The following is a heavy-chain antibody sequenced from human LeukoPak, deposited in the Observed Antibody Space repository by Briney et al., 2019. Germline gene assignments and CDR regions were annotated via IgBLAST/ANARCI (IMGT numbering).Heavy chain of an antibody. Sequence: GGSLRLSCVASGFTFSSHAMAWVRQAPGKGLEWVSVVTGSGSRTFYAPSVEGRFTISRDNSNNTVYLQMNSLTDEDTAIYHCAKGKRVGGPYYFENWGLGTLVTVSS. D-gene: IGHD1-26*01. CDR2: VTGSGSRT. CDR3: AKGKRVGGPYYFEN. J-gene: IGHJ4*02. V-gene: IGHV3-23*01. CDR1: GFTFSSHA.